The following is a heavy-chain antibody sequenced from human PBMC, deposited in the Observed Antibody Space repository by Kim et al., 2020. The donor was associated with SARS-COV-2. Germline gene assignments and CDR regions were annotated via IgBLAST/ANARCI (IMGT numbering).Heavy chain of an antibody. J-gene: IGHJ4*02. Sequence: SETLSLTCTVSGGSINSSLYHWGWIRQPPGKGLEWIGSIHYSGSTYYSPALKSRVTMSVDTSKNQFSLKVSSMTAAETAVYYCATLSSNYLFLDSWGQGTLVIVSS. CDR3: ATLSSNYLFLDS. D-gene: IGHD4-4*01. V-gene: IGHV4-39*07. CDR2: IHYSGST. CDR1: GGSINSSLYH.